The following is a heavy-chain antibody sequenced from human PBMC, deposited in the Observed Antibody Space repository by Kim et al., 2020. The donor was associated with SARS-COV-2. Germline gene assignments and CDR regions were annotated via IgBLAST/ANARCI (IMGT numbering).Heavy chain of an antibody. J-gene: IGHJ4*02. V-gene: IGHV3-30*02. Sequence: GRFTISRDNSKNTLYLQMNSLRAEDTAVYYCAKELNYYGSGTRPRYYFDYWGQGTLVTVSS. CDR3: AKELNYYGSGTRPRYYFDY. D-gene: IGHD3-10*01.